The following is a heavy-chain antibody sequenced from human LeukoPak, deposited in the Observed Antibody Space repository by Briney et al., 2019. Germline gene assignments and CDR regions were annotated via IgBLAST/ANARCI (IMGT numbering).Heavy chain of an antibody. CDR3: AKSSVATLVCLGVDVGGFDY. CDR2: ISGSGGST. Sequence: GGSLRLSCAASGFTFSSYAMSWVRQAPGKGLEWVSAISGSGGSTYYADSVKGRFTISRDNSKNTLYLQMNSLRAEDTAVYYCAKSSVATLVCLGVDVGGFDYWGQGTLVTVSS. CDR1: GFTFSSYA. V-gene: IGHV3-23*01. J-gene: IGHJ4*02. D-gene: IGHD5-12*01.